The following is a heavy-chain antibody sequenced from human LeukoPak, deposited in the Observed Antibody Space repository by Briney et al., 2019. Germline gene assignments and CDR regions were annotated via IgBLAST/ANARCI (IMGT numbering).Heavy chain of an antibody. J-gene: IGHJ3*02. V-gene: IGHV4-38-2*02. Sequence: PSETLSLTCTVSGYSISSGYYWGWIRQPPGKGLEWIGSIYHSGSTYYNPSLKSRVTISVDTSKNQFSLKLSSVTAADTAVYYCASNKGYDYVWGSYLYAFDIWGQGTMVTVSS. CDR2: IYHSGST. CDR1: GYSISSGYY. D-gene: IGHD3-16*01. CDR3: ASNKGYDYVWGSYLYAFDI.